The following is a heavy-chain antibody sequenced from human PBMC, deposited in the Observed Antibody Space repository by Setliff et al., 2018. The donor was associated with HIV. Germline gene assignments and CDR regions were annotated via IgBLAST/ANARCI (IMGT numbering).Heavy chain of an antibody. CDR3: ASSGSGSYIHWFGP. Sequence: GGSLRLSCAASGFTVSRFYMSWVRQAPGKGLEWVSVIYSDGSTIFYADSVKGRFTISRDNDKNSVRLQMTSLRAEDTAVYYCASSGSGSYIHWFGPWGQGTLVTVSS. CDR1: GFTVSRFY. J-gene: IGHJ5*02. CDR2: IYSDGSTI. D-gene: IGHD3-10*01. V-gene: IGHV3-53*01.